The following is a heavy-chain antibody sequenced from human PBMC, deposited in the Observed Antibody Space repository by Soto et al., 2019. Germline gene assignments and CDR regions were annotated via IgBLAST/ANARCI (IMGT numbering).Heavy chain of an antibody. D-gene: IGHD2-2*01. CDR2: IYYSGST. CDR1: GGYISSGVYY. CDR3: ARVSCSSTSCYLVDY. V-gene: IGHV4-31*03. Sequence: SETLSLTCPVAGGYISSGVYYWSWIRQHPGKGLEWIGYIYYSGSTYYNPSLKSRVTISVDTSKNQFSLKLSSVTAADTAVYYCARVSCSSTSCYLVDYWGQGTLVTSPQ. J-gene: IGHJ4*02.